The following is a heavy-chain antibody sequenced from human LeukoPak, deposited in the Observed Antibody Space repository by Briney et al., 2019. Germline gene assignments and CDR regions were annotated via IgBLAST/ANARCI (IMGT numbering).Heavy chain of an antibody. Sequence: PSETLSLTCAVYGGSFSGYYWNWIRQPPGKGLEWIGEINHSGSTNYNPSLKSRVTISVDTSKNQFSLKVSSVTAADTAVYYCARPADYYYYYYMDVWGKGTSVTVSS. CDR3: ARPADYYYYYYMDV. CDR1: GGSFSGYY. D-gene: IGHD2-2*01. J-gene: IGHJ6*03. CDR2: INHSGST. V-gene: IGHV4-34*01.